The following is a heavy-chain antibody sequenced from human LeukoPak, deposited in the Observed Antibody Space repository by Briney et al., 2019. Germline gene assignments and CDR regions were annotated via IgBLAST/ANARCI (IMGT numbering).Heavy chain of an antibody. CDR3: AKGSIAAAVKVYFDY. Sequence: PGGSLRLSCAASGFTFSKSWMSWLRQTPEKGLEWVANIKEDGSAKYYVDSVKGRFTISRDNAKNSLYLQMNSLRAEDTAVYYCAKGSIAAAVKVYFDYWGQGTLVTVSS. CDR2: IKEDGSAK. V-gene: IGHV3-7*03. CDR1: GFTFSKSW. J-gene: IGHJ4*02. D-gene: IGHD6-13*01.